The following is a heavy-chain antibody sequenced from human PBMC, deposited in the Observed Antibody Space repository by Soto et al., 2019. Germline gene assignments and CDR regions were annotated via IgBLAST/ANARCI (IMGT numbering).Heavy chain of an antibody. Sequence: PGESLKISCKGSGYSFTSSGIGWVSERAGTGPGRGGRVGPSDSYTNYSPSFQGHVTISADKSISTAYLHWSSLTASDTAMYYCATRVYGSGSYVVGPEFVRDYYYYYGIDVWAQRTTVTVSS. J-gene: IGHJ6*02. CDR1: GYSFTSSG. V-gene: IGHV5-10-1*01. CDR2: VGPSDSYT. CDR3: ATRVYGSGSYVVGPEFVRDYYYYYGIDV. D-gene: IGHD3-10*01.